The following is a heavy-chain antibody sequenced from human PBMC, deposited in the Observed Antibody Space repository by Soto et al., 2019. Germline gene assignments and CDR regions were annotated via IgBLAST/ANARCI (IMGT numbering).Heavy chain of an antibody. CDR1: GGSISSSNYY. CDR2: IYYSGST. J-gene: IGHJ6*02. V-gene: IGHV4-39*07. Sequence: PSETLSLTCTVSGGSISSSNYYWGWIRQPPGKGLEWIGSIYYSGSTNYNPSLKSRVTISVDTSKNQFSLKLSSVTAADTAMYYCARSDYDILTGPPSLYYYYGMDVWGQGTTVTVSS. CDR3: ARSDYDILTGPPSLYYYYGMDV. D-gene: IGHD3-9*01.